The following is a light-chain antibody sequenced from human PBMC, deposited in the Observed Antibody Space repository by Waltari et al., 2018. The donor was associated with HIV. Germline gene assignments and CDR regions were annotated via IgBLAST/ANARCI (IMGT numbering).Light chain of an antibody. CDR2: GAF. CDR1: QDISSS. J-gene: IGKJ4*01. Sequence: DIQMTQSPSSLSASIGDTVTIPCLASQDISSSVSWFQLQPGKAPKLLVHGAFLLQRGVPARFSGSGSGTHYTLTITGLQAEDFATYFCQQYYGVPLTFGGGTRVDI. CDR3: QQYYGVPLT. V-gene: IGKV1-NL1*01.